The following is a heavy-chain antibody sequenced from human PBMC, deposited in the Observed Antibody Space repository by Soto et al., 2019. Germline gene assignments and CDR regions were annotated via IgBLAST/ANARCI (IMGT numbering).Heavy chain of an antibody. CDR2: VYYSGST. D-gene: IGHD3-9*01. CDR1: GCSVRSSRYY. J-gene: IGHJ4*02. V-gene: IGHV4-39*01. CDR3: GRLEGLATISYYFDY. Sequence: SETLSLTCTFSGCSVRSSRYYLGWVRQPPGKGLEWIGSVYYSGSTYYNPSLESRVTISVDKSKNQFSLKLMSLSAADTAVYYCGRLEGLATISYYFDYWGQGALVTVSS.